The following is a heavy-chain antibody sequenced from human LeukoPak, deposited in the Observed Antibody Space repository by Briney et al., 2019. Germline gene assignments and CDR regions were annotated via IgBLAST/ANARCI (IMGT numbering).Heavy chain of an antibody. CDR3: ARLARNSGSTYYLAAFDI. CDR2: ISAYNGNT. Sequence: ASVKVSCKASGYTFTSYGISWVRQAPGQGLEWMGWISAYNGNTNYAQKLQGRVTMTTDTSTSTAYMELRSLRSDDTAVYYCARLARNSGSTYYLAAFDIWGQGTMVTVSS. CDR1: GYTFTSYG. V-gene: IGHV1-18*01. J-gene: IGHJ3*02. D-gene: IGHD3-10*01.